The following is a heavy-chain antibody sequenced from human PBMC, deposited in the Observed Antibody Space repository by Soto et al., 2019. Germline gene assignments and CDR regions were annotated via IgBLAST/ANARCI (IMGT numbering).Heavy chain of an antibody. CDR1: GISLSYAW. Sequence: DGSLRLSCAACGISLSYAWMSWVRQAQGKGLEWVGRDKRKIDGGTRDYAAPVTRRSTISRDESKSRLYQQRKSLTTQHTAAHYCTTDCSGGSCYPGAQYSYYGMDVWGPWTTVTVS. V-gene: IGHV3-15*01. J-gene: IGHJ6*02. D-gene: IGHD2-15*01. CDR2: DKRKIDGGTR. CDR3: TTDCSGGSCYPGAQYSYYGMDV.